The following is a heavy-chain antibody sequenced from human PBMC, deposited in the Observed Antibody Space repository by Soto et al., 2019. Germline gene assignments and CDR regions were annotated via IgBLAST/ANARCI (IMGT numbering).Heavy chain of an antibody. J-gene: IGHJ3*02. CDR3: ARGVYGSVNYYTGPSAFDI. V-gene: IGHV1-69*06. CDR2: TIPVISTA. Sequence: QVQLEQSGAEVKKPGSSMKVSCKASGGTLSDHGVAWLRQAPGQGLEWMGGTIPVISTAKYAQTFQSRITVTADKVTNIASLALSSLRSEATAFYFCARGVYGSVNYYTGPSAFDIWGQGTRVIGSS. CDR1: GGTLSDHG. D-gene: IGHD3-10*01.